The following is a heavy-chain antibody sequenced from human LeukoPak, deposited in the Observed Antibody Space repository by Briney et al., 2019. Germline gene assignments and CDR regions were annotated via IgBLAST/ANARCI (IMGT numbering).Heavy chain of an antibody. V-gene: IGHV4-59*08. CDR2: IYYSGGT. J-gene: IGHJ5*02. Sequence: PSETLSLTCTVSGGSISSVYWSWIRQPPGKGLEWIGEIYYSGGTNYHPSLKSRVTISVDTSKKHFSLKLSSVTAADTAVYYCARHLKVSAGGTYYHWGQGSLVTVSS. CDR1: GGSISSVY. CDR3: ARHLKVSAGGTYYH. D-gene: IGHD6-13*01.